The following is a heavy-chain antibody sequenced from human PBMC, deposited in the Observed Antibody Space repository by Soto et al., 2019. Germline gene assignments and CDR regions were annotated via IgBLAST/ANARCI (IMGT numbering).Heavy chain of an antibody. CDR2: INTSGGST. CDR3: ARQFTYYDYVWGSYRYFDY. Sequence: QVQLVQSGAEVKKPGASVKVSCKASGYTFTSYSMHWVRQAPGQGLEWMGIINTSGGSTSYAQKFQGRVTMTRDTSTSTVYMELSSLRSEDTAVYYCARQFTYYDYVWGSYRYFDYWGQGTLVTVSS. J-gene: IGHJ4*02. D-gene: IGHD3-16*02. V-gene: IGHV1-46*01. CDR1: GYTFTSYS.